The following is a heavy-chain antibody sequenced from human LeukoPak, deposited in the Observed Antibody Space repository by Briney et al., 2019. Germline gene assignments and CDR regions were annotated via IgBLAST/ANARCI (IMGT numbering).Heavy chain of an antibody. V-gene: IGHV1-3*01. CDR2: INAGNGNT. CDR3: ARDRHTVVRGPYYYGMDV. J-gene: IGHJ6*02. D-gene: IGHD4-23*01. CDR1: GYTFTSYA. Sequence: ASVEVSCKASGYTFTSYAMHWVRQAPGQRLEWMGWINAGNGNTKYSQKFQGRVTITRDTSASTAYMELSSLRSEDTAVYYCARDRHTVVRGPYYYGMDVWGQGTTVTVSS.